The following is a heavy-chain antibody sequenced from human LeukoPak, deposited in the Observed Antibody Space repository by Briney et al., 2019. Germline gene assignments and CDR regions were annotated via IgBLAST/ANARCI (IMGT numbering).Heavy chain of an antibody. CDR2: IKQDGSEK. D-gene: IGHD2-2*01. Sequence: TGGSLRLSCAASGFTFSSYWMSWVRQAPGKGLEWVANIKQDGSEKYYVDSVKGRFTISRDNAKNSLYLQMNSLRAEDTAVYFCARGAQCSGTYCWGYYYYYMDVWGKGTAVTVSS. J-gene: IGHJ6*03. CDR3: ARGAQCSGTYCWGYYYYYMDV. CDR1: GFTFSSYW. V-gene: IGHV3-7*01.